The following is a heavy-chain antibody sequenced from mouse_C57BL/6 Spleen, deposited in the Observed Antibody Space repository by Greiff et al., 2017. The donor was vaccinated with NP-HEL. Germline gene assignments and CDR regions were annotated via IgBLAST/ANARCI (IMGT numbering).Heavy chain of an antibody. CDR2: IYPRSGNT. Sequence: VQLQESGAELARPGASVKLSCKASGYTFTSYGISWVKQRTGQGLEWIGEIYPRSGNTYYNEKFKGKATLTADKSSSTAYMELRSLTSEDSAVYFCARRSTTVVAAPFDYWGQGTTLTVSS. D-gene: IGHD1-1*01. J-gene: IGHJ2*01. CDR1: GYTFTSYG. V-gene: IGHV1-81*01. CDR3: ARRSTTVVAAPFDY.